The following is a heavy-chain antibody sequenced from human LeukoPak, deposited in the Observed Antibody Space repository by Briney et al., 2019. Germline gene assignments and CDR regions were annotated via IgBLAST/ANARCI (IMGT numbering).Heavy chain of an antibody. CDR3: ARIGIAVAGRVY. CDR1: GGSFSGYY. J-gene: IGHJ4*02. V-gene: IGHV4-34*01. D-gene: IGHD6-19*01. Sequence: SETLSLTCAVYGGSFSGYYWSWIRQPPGKGLEWIGEINHSGSTNYNPSLKSRVTISVGTSKNQFSLKLSSVTAADTAVYYCARIGIAVAGRVYWGQGNLVTVSS. CDR2: INHSGST.